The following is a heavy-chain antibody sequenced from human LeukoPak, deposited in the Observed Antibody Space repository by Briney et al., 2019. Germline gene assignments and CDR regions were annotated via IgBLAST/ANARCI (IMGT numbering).Heavy chain of an antibody. Sequence: KPSETLSLTCTVSGGSISSSSYYWGWIRQPPGKGLEWIGSIYFSGSTYYNPSLKSRVTISVDTSKNQFSLKLSSVTAADTAVYYCARINTEMATITYYFDYWGQGTLVSVSS. CDR3: ARINTEMATITYYFDY. J-gene: IGHJ4*02. CDR1: GGSISSSSYY. D-gene: IGHD5-24*01. V-gene: IGHV4-39*07. CDR2: IYFSGST.